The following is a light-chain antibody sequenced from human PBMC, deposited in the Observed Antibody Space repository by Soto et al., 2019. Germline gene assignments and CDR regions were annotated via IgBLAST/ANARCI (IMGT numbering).Light chain of an antibody. J-gene: IGKJ1*01. V-gene: IGKV3-15*01. CDR1: QSVSNN. CDR3: QQYNNWPWT. Sequence: EIVMTQSPATLSVSPGERATLSCRASQSVSNNLAWYQQKPGQAPRLLIYGASTRATGIPARFSGSGSGTEFTVTISSLQHEDYAVYNCQQYNNWPWTFGQGSKV. CDR2: GAS.